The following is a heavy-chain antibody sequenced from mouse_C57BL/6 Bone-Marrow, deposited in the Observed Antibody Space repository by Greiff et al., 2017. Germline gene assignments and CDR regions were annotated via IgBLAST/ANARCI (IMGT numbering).Heavy chain of an antibody. D-gene: IGHD2-4*01. CDR2: IDPGGGGT. CDR1: GYTITDYS. J-gene: IGHJ4*01. CDR3: NYDYDGYYYAMGD. V-gene: IGHV14-1*01. Sequence: EVQLQESGAELVKPGASVKLSCTASGYTITDYSMHWVKQRPEQGLEWIGRIDPGGGGTEYAQKFKGKATMTADTSSNTAYLQLSSLTSEDTAVYDGNYDYDGYYYAMGDWGQGTSVTVSS.